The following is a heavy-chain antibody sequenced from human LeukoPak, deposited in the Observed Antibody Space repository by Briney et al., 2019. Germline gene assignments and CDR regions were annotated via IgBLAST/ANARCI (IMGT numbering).Heavy chain of an antibody. V-gene: IGHV4-39*01. D-gene: IGHD6-6*01. Sequence: SETLSLTCTVSGGSISSSSYYWGWIRQPPGTGLEWIGSIYYSGSTYYNPSLKSRVTISVDTSKNQFSLKLSSVTAADTAVYYCARHIAPALAARRLGWFDPWGQGTLVTVSS. CDR1: GGSISSSSYY. CDR2: IYYSGST. CDR3: ARHIAPALAARRLGWFDP. J-gene: IGHJ5*02.